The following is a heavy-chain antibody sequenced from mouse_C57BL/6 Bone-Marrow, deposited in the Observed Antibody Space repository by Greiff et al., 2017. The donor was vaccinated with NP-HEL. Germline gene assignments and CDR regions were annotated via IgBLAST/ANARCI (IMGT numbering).Heavy chain of an antibody. CDR1: GFTFSDYY. V-gene: IGHV5-12*01. J-gene: IGHJ4*01. CDR2: ISNGGGST. D-gene: IGHD1-1*01. Sequence: EVKVVESGGGLVQPGGSLKLSCAASGFTFSDYYMYWVRQTPEKRLEWVAYISNGGGSTYYPDTVKGRFTISRDNAKNTLYLQLSRLKSKDTAMYYCAREVLPYYGSSDYYAMDYWGQGTSVTVSS. CDR3: AREVLPYYGSSDYYAMDY.